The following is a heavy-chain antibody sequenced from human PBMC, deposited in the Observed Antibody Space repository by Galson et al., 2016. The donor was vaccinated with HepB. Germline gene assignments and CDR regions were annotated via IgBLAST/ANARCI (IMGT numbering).Heavy chain of an antibody. CDR2: IYSGGST. J-gene: IGHJ6*02. CDR1: GFTVSNNY. V-gene: IGHV3-53*01. CDR3: ARDPMATRYYYYGMDV. D-gene: IGHD5-24*01. Sequence: SLRLSCAASGFTVSNNYMSWVRQAPGKGLEWVSVIYSGGSTYYADSVKGRFTISRDNSKNTLYLQINSLRAEDTAVYYCARDPMATRYYYYGMDVWGQGTTVTVSS.